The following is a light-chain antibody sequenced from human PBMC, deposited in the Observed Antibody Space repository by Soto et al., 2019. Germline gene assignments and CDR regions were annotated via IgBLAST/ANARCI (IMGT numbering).Light chain of an antibody. J-gene: IGKJ5*01. V-gene: IGKV1-5*03. CDR1: QRIGTW. CDR2: KAS. Sequence: DIQMTQSPSTLSASVGDRVTITCRASQRIGTWLAWYQQKPGKAPKLLISKASILESGVPTRFSGSGSGTDFTLTISGLQPDDFATYYYQRSDSYSQTFGQGTRLEIK. CDR3: QRSDSYSQT.